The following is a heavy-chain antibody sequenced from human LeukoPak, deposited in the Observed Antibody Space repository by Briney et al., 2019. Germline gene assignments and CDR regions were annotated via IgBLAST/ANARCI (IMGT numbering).Heavy chain of an antibody. CDR2: ISSSGSTI. CDR3: ARDMWSSSSFFFYYGMDV. D-gene: IGHD6-6*01. J-gene: IGHJ6*02. CDR1: GFTFSDYY. V-gene: IGHV3-11*04. Sequence: GGSLRLSCAASGFTFSDYYMSWIRQAPGKGLEWVSYISSSGSTIYYADSVKGRFTISRDNAKNSLYLQMNSLRAEDTAVYYCARDMWSSSSFFFYYGMDVWGQGTTVTVSS.